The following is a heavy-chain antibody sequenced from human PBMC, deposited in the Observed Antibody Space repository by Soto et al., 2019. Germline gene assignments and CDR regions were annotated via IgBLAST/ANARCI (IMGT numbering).Heavy chain of an antibody. Sequence: QPVGSLRLSCAASGFTFSSYGMHWVRQAPGKGLEWVAVISYDGSNKYYADSVKGRFTISRDNSKNTLYLQMNSLRAEDTAVYYCAKDHSGSPPMNYYGMDVWGQGTTVTVSS. CDR1: GFTFSSYG. V-gene: IGHV3-30*18. D-gene: IGHD3-10*01. CDR2: ISYDGSNK. J-gene: IGHJ6*02. CDR3: AKDHSGSPPMNYYGMDV.